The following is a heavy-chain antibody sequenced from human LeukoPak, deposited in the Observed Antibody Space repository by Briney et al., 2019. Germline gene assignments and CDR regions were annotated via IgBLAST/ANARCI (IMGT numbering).Heavy chain of an antibody. CDR3: AKESLDGYSSGWFDY. CDR2: ISSSSSTI. V-gene: IGHV3-48*04. J-gene: IGHJ4*02. Sequence: PGGSLRLSCAASGFTFSSYSMNWVRQAPGKGLEWVSYISSSSSTIYYADSVKGRFTISRDNSKNTLYLQMNSLRPEDTAVYYCAKESLDGYSSGWFDYWGQGTLVTVSS. D-gene: IGHD6-19*01. CDR1: GFTFSSYS.